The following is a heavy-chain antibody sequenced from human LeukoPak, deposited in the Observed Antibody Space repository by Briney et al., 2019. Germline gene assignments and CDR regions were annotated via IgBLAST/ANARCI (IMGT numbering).Heavy chain of an antibody. Sequence: GGSLRLSCAASGFTVSSNYMSWVRQAPGKGLGLVSVIYSGGSTYYADTVKGRFTISRDNSKNTLYLQMNSLRAEDTSVYYCASEYYYGSGSVSEGYWGQGTLVTVSS. CDR2: IYSGGST. J-gene: IGHJ4*02. V-gene: IGHV3-53*01. CDR1: GFTVSSNY. D-gene: IGHD3-10*01. CDR3: ASEYYYGSGSVSEGY.